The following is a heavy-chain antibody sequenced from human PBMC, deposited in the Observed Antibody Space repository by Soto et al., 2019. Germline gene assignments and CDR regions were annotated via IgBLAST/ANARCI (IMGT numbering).Heavy chain of an antibody. Sequence: SETLSLTCGVYNGSFTGHYWAWIRQAPGKGLEWIGEINHSGFANYNPSLKSRVAISLDTSKTQFSLTLSSVTAADTAVYYCARGDGFWSGYSYLNYWGQGTPVTVSS. V-gene: IGHV4-34*01. CDR1: NGSFTGHY. J-gene: IGHJ4*02. CDR2: INHSGFA. CDR3: ARGDGFWSGYSYLNY. D-gene: IGHD3-3*01.